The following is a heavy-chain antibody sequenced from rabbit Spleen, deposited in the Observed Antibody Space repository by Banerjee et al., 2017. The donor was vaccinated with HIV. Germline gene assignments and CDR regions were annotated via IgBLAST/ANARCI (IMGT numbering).Heavy chain of an antibody. CDR2: IDIGSSGFT. V-gene: IGHV1S40*01. Sequence: QSLEESGGDLVKPGASLTLPCTASGVSFSSSSYMCWVRQHPGKGLEWIACIDIGSSGFTYFATWAKGRFTISKTSSTTVTLQMTSLTAADTATYFCARDSSSSFSSYGMDLWGPGTLVTVS. CDR1: GVSFSSSSY. J-gene: IGHJ6*01. D-gene: IGHD1-1*01. CDR3: ARDSSSSFSSYGMDL.